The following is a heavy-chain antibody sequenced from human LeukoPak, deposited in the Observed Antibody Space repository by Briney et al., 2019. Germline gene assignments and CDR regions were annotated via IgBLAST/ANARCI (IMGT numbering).Heavy chain of an antibody. CDR1: GFTFSSYA. V-gene: IGHV3-23*01. CDR2: ISGSGGST. Sequence: PGGSLRLSCAASGFTFSSYAMSWVRQAPGKGLEWVSAISGSGGSTYYADSVKDRFTISRDNSKNTLYLQMNSLRAEDTAVYYCAKLPSYYYGSGSFVDAFDIWGQGTMVTVSS. CDR3: AKLPSYYYGSGSFVDAFDI. D-gene: IGHD3-10*01. J-gene: IGHJ3*02.